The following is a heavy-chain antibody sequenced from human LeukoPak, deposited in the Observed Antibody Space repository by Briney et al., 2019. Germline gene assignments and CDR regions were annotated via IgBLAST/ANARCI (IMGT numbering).Heavy chain of an antibody. CDR1: GGSISSYY. CDR3: ARGYSNYAFDP. V-gene: IGHV4-59*08. J-gene: IGHJ5*02. Sequence: SETLSLTCTVSGGSISSYYWSWIRQPPGKGLEWLGYIYYSGSTNYNPSLKSRVTISVDTSKNQFSLKLSSVTAADTAVYYCARGYSNYAFDPWGQGTLVTVSS. CDR2: IYYSGST. D-gene: IGHD4-11*01.